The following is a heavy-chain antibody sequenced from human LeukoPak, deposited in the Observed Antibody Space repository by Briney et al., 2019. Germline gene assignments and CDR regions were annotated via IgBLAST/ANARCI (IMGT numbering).Heavy chain of an antibody. Sequence: SETLSLTCTVSGGSISSSSYYWGWIRQPPGKGLEWIGSIYYSGITYYNPSLKSRVTISVDTSKNQFSLNLSSVTAADTAVYYCAKDYSRNYFDPWGRGHLVIVSS. V-gene: IGHV4-39*02. CDR3: AKDYSRNYFDP. CDR1: GGSISSSSYY. D-gene: IGHD1-7*01. CDR2: IYYSGIT. J-gene: IGHJ5*02.